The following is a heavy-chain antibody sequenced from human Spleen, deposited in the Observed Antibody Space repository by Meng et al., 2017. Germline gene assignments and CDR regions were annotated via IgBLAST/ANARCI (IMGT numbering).Heavy chain of an antibody. CDR2: IYHSGST. J-gene: IGHJ4*02. D-gene: IGHD3-3*01. Sequence: QGQLQEAGPGLVKPSGTLSLTCAVSDGSISSSNWWSWVRQPPGKGLEWIGEIYHSGSTNYNPSLKSRVTISVDKSKNQFSLKLSSVTAADTAVYYCASSTYYDFWSGYYYFDYWGQGTLVTVSS. V-gene: IGHV4-4*02. CDR1: DGSISSSNW. CDR3: ASSTYYDFWSGYYYFDY.